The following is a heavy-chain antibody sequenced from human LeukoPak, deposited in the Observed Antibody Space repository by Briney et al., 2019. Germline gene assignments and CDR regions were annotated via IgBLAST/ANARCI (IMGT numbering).Heavy chain of an antibody. D-gene: IGHD6-13*01. CDR1: GHTLSDLS. CDR2: FDPEDGET. V-gene: IGHV1-24*01. J-gene: IGHJ2*01. Sequence: ASVKVSCKVSGHTLSDLSMHWVRQAPGKGLEWMGGFDPEDGETIYAQKFQGRVTMTEDTSTDTAYMELSSLRSEDTAVYYCATTLAAAGTPDKDWYFDLWGRGTLVTVSS. CDR3: ATTLAAAGTPDKDWYFDL.